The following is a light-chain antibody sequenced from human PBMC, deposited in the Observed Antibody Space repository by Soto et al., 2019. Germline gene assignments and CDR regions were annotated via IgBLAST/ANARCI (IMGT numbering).Light chain of an antibody. J-gene: IGKJ1*01. Sequence: EIVLTQSSGTLSLSPGERATLSCRASQSVSRSDLAWYQQKPGQAPRLLIYGASSRATGIPDRFSGSGSGTDFTLTISRLEPEDFAVYYCQQYGSSVTFGQGTKVDIK. CDR2: GAS. V-gene: IGKV3-20*01. CDR3: QQYGSSVT. CDR1: QSVSRSD.